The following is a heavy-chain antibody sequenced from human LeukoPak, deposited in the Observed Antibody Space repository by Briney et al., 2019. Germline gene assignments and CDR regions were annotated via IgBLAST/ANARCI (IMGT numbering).Heavy chain of an antibody. CDR1: GGSISSYY. D-gene: IGHD3-10*01. CDR3: ARGPYGHPYY. CDR2: IYYSGST. J-gene: IGHJ4*02. V-gene: IGHV4-59*08. Sequence: SETLSLTCTVSGGSISSYYWSWIRQPPGKGLEWIGYIYYSGSTNYNPSLKSRVTISVDTSKNQFSLKLSSVTAADTAVYYCARGPYGHPYYWGQGTLVTVSS.